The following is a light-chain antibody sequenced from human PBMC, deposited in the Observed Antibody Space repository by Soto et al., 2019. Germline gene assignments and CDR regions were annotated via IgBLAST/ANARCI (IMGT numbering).Light chain of an antibody. Sequence: QSALTQPPSASGSPGQSVTISCTGTSSDVGGYNFVSWYQQHPGKAPKLMIYEVSERPSGVPDRFSGSKSGNTASQTVSGLQAEDEADYYCSSYAGSNIVVFGGGTKVTVL. CDR2: EVS. CDR3: SSYAGSNIVV. CDR1: SSDVGGYNF. V-gene: IGLV2-8*01. J-gene: IGLJ2*01.